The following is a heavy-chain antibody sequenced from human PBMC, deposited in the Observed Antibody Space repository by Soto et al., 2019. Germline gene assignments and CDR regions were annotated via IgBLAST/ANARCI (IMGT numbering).Heavy chain of an antibody. CDR1: GYTFTGYY. CDR3: ARGYLRLGDPYYFDY. CDR2: IKPNSGGT. Sequence: ASVKVSCKASGYTFTGYYMHWVRQAPGQGLEWMGWIKPNSGGTNYAQKFQGRVTMTRDTSISTAYMELSRLRSDDTAVYYCARGYLRLGDPYYFDYWGQGTLVTVSS. D-gene: IGHD3-16*01. V-gene: IGHV1-2*02. J-gene: IGHJ4*02.